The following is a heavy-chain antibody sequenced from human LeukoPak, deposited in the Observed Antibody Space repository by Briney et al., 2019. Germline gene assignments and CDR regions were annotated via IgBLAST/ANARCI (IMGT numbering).Heavy chain of an antibody. CDR1: GGSFSGYY. V-gene: IGHV4-34*01. CDR3: AIRWGVRGFYYYYMDV. CDR2: INHSGST. D-gene: IGHD3-16*01. Sequence: PSETLSLTCAVYGGSFSGYYWSWIRQPPGKGLEWIGEINHSGSTNYNPSLKSRVTISVDTSKNQFSLKLSSVTAADTAVYYCAIRWGVRGFYYYYMDVWGKGTTVTVSS. J-gene: IGHJ6*03.